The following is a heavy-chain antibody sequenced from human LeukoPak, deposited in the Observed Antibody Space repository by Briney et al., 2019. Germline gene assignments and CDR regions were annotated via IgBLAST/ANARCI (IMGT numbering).Heavy chain of an antibody. Sequence: GGSLRVFCAASGFTFSSYSMNWVRQAPGKGLEWVSYISDSSSTIFYADSVKGRFTISRDNAKNSVYLQMSSLRAEDTAVYYCARGGDYWGQGTLVTVSS. J-gene: IGHJ4*02. CDR3: ARGGDY. CDR2: ISDSSSTI. CDR1: GFTFSSYS. V-gene: IGHV3-48*01.